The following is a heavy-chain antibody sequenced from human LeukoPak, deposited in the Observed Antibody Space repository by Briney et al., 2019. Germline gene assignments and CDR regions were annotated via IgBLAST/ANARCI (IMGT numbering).Heavy chain of an antibody. D-gene: IGHD3-22*01. V-gene: IGHV4-39*07. CDR3: ARESYYDSSGYYYNFDY. CDR2: IYYSGST. J-gene: IGHJ4*02. Sequence: SETLSLTCTVCGGFISSSSYYWGWIRQPPGKGLKWIGSIYYSGSTYYNPSLKSRVTISVDTSKNQFSLKLSSVTAADTAVYYCARESYYDSSGYYYNFDYWGQGSLVTVSP. CDR1: GGFISSSSYY.